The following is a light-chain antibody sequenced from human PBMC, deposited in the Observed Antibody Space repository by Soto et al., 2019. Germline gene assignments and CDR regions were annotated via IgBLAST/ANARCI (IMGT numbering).Light chain of an antibody. V-gene: IGKV3-20*01. J-gene: IGKJ5*01. CDR3: QQNVSPPIT. Sequence: EIVLTQSPGTLSLSPGERATLFCRASQSVTSNYLAWYQQKPGQSPRLLIYGASSRATGIPDGFSGSGSGTDFTLTISRLEAEDFAVYYCQQNVSPPITFGQGTRLEIK. CDR1: QSVTSNY. CDR2: GAS.